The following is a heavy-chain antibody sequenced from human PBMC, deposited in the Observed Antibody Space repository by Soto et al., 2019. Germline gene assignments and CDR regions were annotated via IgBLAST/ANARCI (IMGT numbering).Heavy chain of an antibody. J-gene: IGHJ4*02. V-gene: IGHV1-2*02. CDR1: GYTFPDNY. CDR3: ARDGGITMVRRSKNMGGY. CDR2: INPTSGGT. D-gene: IGHD3-10*01. Sequence: QVQLVQSGAEVKKPGASVKVSCKASGYTFPDNYMHWVRQAPGQGLEWMALINPTSGGTNYAQKLQGRVTMTTDTSTSTAYMELRSLRSDDTAVYYCARDGGITMVRRSKNMGGYWGQGTLVTVSS.